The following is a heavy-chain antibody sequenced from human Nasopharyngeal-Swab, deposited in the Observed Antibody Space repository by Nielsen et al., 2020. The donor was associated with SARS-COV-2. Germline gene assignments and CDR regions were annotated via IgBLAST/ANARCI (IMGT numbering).Heavy chain of an antibody. CDR2: ISSIASIA. CDR3: VRDGALIQLWLLPHALDI. D-gene: IGHD5-18*01. J-gene: IGHJ3*02. V-gene: IGHV3-48*04. Sequence: GESLKISCEASGFTFGSYTMNWVRQAPGKGLEWVSFISSIASIAYYADSVKGRFTISRDNANNSLYLQMNSLRADDTAVYYCVRDGALIQLWLLPHALDIWGQGTLVTVSS. CDR1: GFTFGSYT.